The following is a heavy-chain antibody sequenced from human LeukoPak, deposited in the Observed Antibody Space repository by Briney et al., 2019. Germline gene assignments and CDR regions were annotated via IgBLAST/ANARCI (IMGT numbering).Heavy chain of an antibody. CDR1: GFTFSDYA. CDR2: IRGGGHGP. D-gene: IGHD4-17*01. V-gene: IGHV3-23*01. CDR3: ARDPNGDYVGAFDM. Sequence: PGGSLRLSCTASGFTFSDYAMMWVRQSPGKGPEWVAAIRGGGHGPFYADSERGRFTISRDNSKYTLFLQMDSLRAEDTAVYYCARDPNGDYVGAFDMWGPGTMVTVSS. J-gene: IGHJ3*02.